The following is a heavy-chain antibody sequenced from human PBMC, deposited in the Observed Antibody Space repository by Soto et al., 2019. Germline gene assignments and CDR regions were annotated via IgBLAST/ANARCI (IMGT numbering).Heavy chain of an antibody. J-gene: IGHJ4*02. D-gene: IGHD3-22*01. V-gene: IGHV1-18*01. CDR2: ISAYNGNT. CDR3: ARLYYYDTSGYYYVEDY. Sequence: VSCKDSGSIFNRAAMNSGRQTPGQGLEWMGWISAYNGNTNYAQKLQGRVTMTTDTSTSTAYMELRSLRSDDTAVYYCARLYYYDTSGYYYVEDYWGQGTLVTVSS. CDR1: GSIFNRAA.